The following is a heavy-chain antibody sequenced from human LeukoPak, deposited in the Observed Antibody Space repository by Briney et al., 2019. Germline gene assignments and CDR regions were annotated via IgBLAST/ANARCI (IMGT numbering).Heavy chain of an antibody. CDR3: ARAGFNDAFDI. CDR2: IKQDGGEK. J-gene: IGHJ3*02. Sequence: PGGSLRLSCAASGFTFSNYWMSWVRQAPGKGLEWVANIKQDGGEKYYVDSVKGRFTISRDDAKNSLYLQMNSLRAEDTAVYYCARAGFNDAFDIWGQGTMVTVSS. CDR1: GFTFSNYW. V-gene: IGHV3-7*01. D-gene: IGHD2-15*01.